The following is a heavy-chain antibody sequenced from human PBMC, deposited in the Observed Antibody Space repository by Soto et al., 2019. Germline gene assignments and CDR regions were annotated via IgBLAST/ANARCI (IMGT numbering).Heavy chain of an antibody. CDR3: ARGYDILTGKDYYYYGMDV. D-gene: IGHD3-9*01. CDR2: ISSSSSTI. Sequence: GGSLRLSCAASGFTFSSYAMSWVRQAPGKGLEWVSYISSSSSTIYYADSVKGRFTISRDNAKNSLYLQMNSLRDEDTAVYYCARGYDILTGKDYYYYGMDVWGQGTTVTVS. V-gene: IGHV3-48*02. CDR1: GFTFSSYA. J-gene: IGHJ6*02.